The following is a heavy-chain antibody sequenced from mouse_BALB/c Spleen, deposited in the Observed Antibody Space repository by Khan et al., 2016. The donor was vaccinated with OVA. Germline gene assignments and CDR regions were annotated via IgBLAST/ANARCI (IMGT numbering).Heavy chain of an antibody. CDR1: GFTFSNYG. J-gene: IGHJ3*01. V-gene: IGHV5-6-5*01. CDR3: ARDYWFAY. CDR2: ISSGDTT. Sequence: EVELVESGGGLVKPGGSLKLSCAASGFTFSNYGVSWVRQTPEKRLEWVASISSGDTTYYPDSVKGRFTISRDNARNILYLQMSSLRSEDTAMYYCARDYWFAYWGQGTLATVSA.